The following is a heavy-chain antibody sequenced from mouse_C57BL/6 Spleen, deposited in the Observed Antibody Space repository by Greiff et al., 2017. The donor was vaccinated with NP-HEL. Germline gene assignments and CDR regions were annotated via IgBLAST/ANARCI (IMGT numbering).Heavy chain of an antibody. CDR3: ARGGYYGNYYAMDY. V-gene: IGHV1-26*01. CDR1: GYTFTDYY. D-gene: IGHD2-1*01. J-gene: IGHJ4*01. CDR2: INPNNGGT. Sequence: VQLQQSGPELVKPGASVKISCTASGYTFTDYYMNWVKQSHGKSLEWIGDINPNNGGTSYNQKFKGKATLTVDKSSSTAYMELRSLTSEDSAVYYCARGGYYGNYYAMDYWGQGTSVTVSS.